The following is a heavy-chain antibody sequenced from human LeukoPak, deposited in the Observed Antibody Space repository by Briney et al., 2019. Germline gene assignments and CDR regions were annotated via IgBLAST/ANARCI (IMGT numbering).Heavy chain of an antibody. Sequence: SETLSLTCTVSGGSISSYYWSWIRQPPGKGLEWIGYIYYSGSTNYNPSLKSRVTISVDTSKNQFSLKLSSVTAADTAVYYCARDLGSHYDILTETRKTPPWGQGTLVTVSS. CDR3: ARDLGSHYDILTETRKTPP. CDR1: GGSISSYY. J-gene: IGHJ5*02. V-gene: IGHV4-59*12. D-gene: IGHD3-9*01. CDR2: IYYSGST.